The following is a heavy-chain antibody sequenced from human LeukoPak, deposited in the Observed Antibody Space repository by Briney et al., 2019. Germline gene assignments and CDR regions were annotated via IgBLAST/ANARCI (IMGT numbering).Heavy chain of an antibody. CDR2: ISRSGGTT. CDR1: GFTFSSYS. J-gene: IGHJ4*02. CDR3: AKEAAAVWVYYFDY. D-gene: IGHD6-13*01. V-gene: IGHV3-23*01. Sequence: GGSLRLSCAAYGFTFSSYSMSWIRQPPGKGLEWDSAISRSGGTTYYADSVKGRFTISRDNSKNSLYLQMNSVRAEDMAVYYCAKEAAAVWVYYFDYWGQGTLVTVSS.